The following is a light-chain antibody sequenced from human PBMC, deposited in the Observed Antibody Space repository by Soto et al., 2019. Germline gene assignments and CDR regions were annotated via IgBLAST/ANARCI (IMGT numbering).Light chain of an antibody. Sequence: EIVLTQSPATLSLSPGERATLSCRASQSVSSYLVWYQQKPGQVPRLLIYDSSNRATSIPARFGGSGSGTDFTLTISGLEPEDSAVYYCQQRSDWPSAFGGGTKVEIK. J-gene: IGKJ4*01. CDR3: QQRSDWPSA. CDR1: QSVSSY. CDR2: DSS. V-gene: IGKV3-11*01.